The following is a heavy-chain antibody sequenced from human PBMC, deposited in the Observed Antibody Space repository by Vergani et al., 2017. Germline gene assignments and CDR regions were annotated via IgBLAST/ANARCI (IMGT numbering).Heavy chain of an antibody. V-gene: IGHV4-39*01. D-gene: IGHD6-19*01. CDR2: IYYSGST. J-gene: IGHJ5*02. Sequence: QLQLQESGPGLVKPSATLCLTCSVSGASIRSSNYYWGWNRQLPGKGLEWIAIIYYSGSTYYNPSLKSRVTISVDTSKNQFSLKLSSVTAADTAVYFCARHSXVEWLVKLGWIDPWGQGILVTVSS. CDR1: GASIRSSNYY. CDR3: ARHSXVEWLVKLGWIDP.